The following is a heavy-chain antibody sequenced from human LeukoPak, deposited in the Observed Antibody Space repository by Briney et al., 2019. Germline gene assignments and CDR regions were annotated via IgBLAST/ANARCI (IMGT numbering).Heavy chain of an antibody. CDR1: GGSFSGYY. CDR2: INHSGST. Sequence: SETLSLTCAVYGGSFSGYYWSWIRQPPGKGLEWIGEINHSGSTNYNPSLKSRVTISVDRSKNQFSLKLSSVTAADTAVYYCARDNALITYSNAFDIWGQGTMVTVSS. D-gene: IGHD1-14*01. CDR3: ARDNALITYSNAFDI. V-gene: IGHV4-34*01. J-gene: IGHJ3*02.